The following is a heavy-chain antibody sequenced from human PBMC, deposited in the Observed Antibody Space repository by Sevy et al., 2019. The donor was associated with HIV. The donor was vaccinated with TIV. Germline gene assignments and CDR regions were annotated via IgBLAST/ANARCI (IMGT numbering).Heavy chain of an antibody. V-gene: IGHV4-59*01. D-gene: IGHD1-26*01. CDR2: IYYSGST. Sequence: SETLSLTCTDSGGSISSYYWSWIRQPPGKGLEWIGYIYYSGSTNYNPSLKSRVTISVDTSENQFSLMLSSVTAADTAVYYCARVGSDWELDYWGQGTLVTVSS. CDR3: ARVGSDWELDY. J-gene: IGHJ4*02. CDR1: GGSISSYY.